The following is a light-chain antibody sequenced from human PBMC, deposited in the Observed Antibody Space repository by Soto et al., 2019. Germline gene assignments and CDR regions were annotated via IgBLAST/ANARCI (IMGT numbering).Light chain of an antibody. Sequence: QLVLTQPASVSGSPGQSITISCTGTSSDVGGYNYVSWYQQHPGKAPKLMIYDVSNRPSGVSNRFSGSKSGNTASLTISGLQAEDEADYYCSSYTSSSTLEAVFGGGTQLTVL. J-gene: IGLJ7*01. CDR2: DVS. CDR1: SSDVGGYNY. V-gene: IGLV2-14*01. CDR3: SSYTSSSTLEAV.